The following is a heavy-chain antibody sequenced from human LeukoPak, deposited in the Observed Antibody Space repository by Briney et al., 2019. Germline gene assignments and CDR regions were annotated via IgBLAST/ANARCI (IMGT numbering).Heavy chain of an antibody. CDR2: ISSGSTI. Sequence: GGSLRLSCAASGFTFSSYEMNWVRQAPGKGLEWVSYISSGSTIYDADSVKGRFTISGDNAKNSLYLQMNSLRAEDTAVYYCARESIAMAGAPFDYWGQGTLVTVSS. CDR3: ARESIAMAGAPFDY. V-gene: IGHV3-48*03. J-gene: IGHJ4*02. CDR1: GFTFSSYE. D-gene: IGHD6-19*01.